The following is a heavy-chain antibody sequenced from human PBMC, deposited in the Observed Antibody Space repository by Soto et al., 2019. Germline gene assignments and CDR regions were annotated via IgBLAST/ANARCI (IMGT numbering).Heavy chain of an antibody. CDR2: IYGGGTT. D-gene: IGHD6-19*01. CDR3: VQTTGWPGFDF. CDR1: GFTVSSKY. V-gene: IGHV3-53*01. Sequence: EVQLVESGGGLIQPGGSLRLYYAASGFTVSSKYMTWVRQAPGKGLEWVSVIYGGGTTYYADSVKGRFTISRDNSKNTLYLQMNSLRAEDTAVYYCVQTTGWPGFDFWGQGTLVTVSS. J-gene: IGHJ4*02.